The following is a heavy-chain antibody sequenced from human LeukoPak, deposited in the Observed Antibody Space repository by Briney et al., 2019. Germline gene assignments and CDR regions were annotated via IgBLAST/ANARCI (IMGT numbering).Heavy chain of an antibody. CDR1: GYTFTSYD. Sequence: ASVKVSCKASGYTFTSYDINWVRQATGQGLEWMGWMNPNSGNTGYAQKFQGRVTITADKSTSTAYMELSSLRSEDTAVYYCASDSVRGAFSWGQGTLVTVSS. CDR3: ASDSVRGAFS. CDR2: MNPNSGNT. J-gene: IGHJ5*02. V-gene: IGHV1-8*01. D-gene: IGHD3-10*01.